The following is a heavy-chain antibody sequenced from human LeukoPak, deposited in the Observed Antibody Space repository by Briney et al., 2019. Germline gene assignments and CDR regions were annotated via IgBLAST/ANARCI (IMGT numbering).Heavy chain of an antibody. Sequence: ASVKVSCKASGYTFTSYDINWVRQATGQGLEWTGWMNPNSGNTGYAQKFQGRVAMTRDTSISTAYMELSSLRSEDTAVYYCAKIDKFSGYDGNWFDPWGQGTLVTVSS. CDR3: AKIDKFSGYDGNWFDP. CDR1: GYTFTSYD. D-gene: IGHD5-12*01. CDR2: MNPNSGNT. V-gene: IGHV1-8*01. J-gene: IGHJ5*02.